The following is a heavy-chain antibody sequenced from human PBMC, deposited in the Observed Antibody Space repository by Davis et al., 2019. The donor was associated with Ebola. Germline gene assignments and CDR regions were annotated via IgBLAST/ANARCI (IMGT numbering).Heavy chain of an antibody. V-gene: IGHV3-23*01. CDR1: GFTFSSYA. Sequence: GESLKISCAASGFTFSSYAMSWVRQAPGKGPEWVSAIDGGGDATYYADSVKGRFTISRDSSKNTLYLQMNSLRAEGTAVYYCAKDGWAYSYGTDYWGQGTLVTVSS. D-gene: IGHD5-18*01. J-gene: IGHJ4*02. CDR2: IDGGGDAT. CDR3: AKDGWAYSYGTDY.